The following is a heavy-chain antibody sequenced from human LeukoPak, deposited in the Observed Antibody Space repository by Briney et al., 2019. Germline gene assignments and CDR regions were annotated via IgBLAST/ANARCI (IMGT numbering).Heavy chain of an antibody. CDR3: ARDKRRYFDL. J-gene: IGHJ4*02. CDR1: GISVRNNF. V-gene: IGHV3-66*01. Sequence: PGGSLRLSCGVSGISVRNNFMTWIRQAPGQGLEWVSAMYSDGSTDYADTARNRFTISRDNSKNTVYLHMENLRVGDTAVYYCARDKRRYFDLWGQGTLVTVSS. CDR2: MYSDGST. D-gene: IGHD3-9*01.